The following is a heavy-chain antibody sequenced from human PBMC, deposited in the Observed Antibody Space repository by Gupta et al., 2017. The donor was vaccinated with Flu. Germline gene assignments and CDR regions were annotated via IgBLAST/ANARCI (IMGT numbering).Heavy chain of an antibody. CDR2: VIPVVVPT. D-gene: IGHD2-15*01. J-gene: IGHJ4*02. Sequence: VRQAPGQGLEWMGGVIPVVVPTIYAPRFQGRVTITADESTSTAYMELISLTSDDTAFYFCARKGGGHCSGGSCYSLDYWGRGTLVTVSS. CDR3: ARKGGGHCSGGSCYSLDY. V-gene: IGHV1-69*01.